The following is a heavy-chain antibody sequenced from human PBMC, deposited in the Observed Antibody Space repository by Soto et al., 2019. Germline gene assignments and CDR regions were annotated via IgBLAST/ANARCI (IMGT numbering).Heavy chain of an antibody. D-gene: IGHD3-10*01. V-gene: IGHV1-8*01. J-gene: IGHJ4*02. CDR3: GRGPTEYCGSGSSIDN. Sequence: QVHLVQSGAEVKKPGASVKVSCTASGYTFTSYDINWVRQATGQGLELMGWMNSNSGNTGYAQKFQGRVTMTRNTSITTAYMDLSRLRYEDTAVYYCGRGPTEYCGSGSSIDNWGQGPLVPVSS. CDR2: MNSNSGNT. CDR1: GYTFTSYD.